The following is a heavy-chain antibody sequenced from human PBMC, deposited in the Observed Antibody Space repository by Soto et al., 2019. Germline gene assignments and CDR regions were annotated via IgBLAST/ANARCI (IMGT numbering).Heavy chain of an antibody. V-gene: IGHV3-48*04. Sequence: GGSLRLSCAASGFTFSSYSMNWVRQAPGKGLEWVSYISSSSSTIYYADSVKGRFTISRDNAKNSMYLQMNSLRAEGTAGYYCASSSLGVVVVAFHFDSWGKGALVTVSS. CDR3: ASSSLGVVVVAFHFDS. D-gene: IGHD2-15*01. CDR2: ISSSSSTI. CDR1: GFTFSSYS. J-gene: IGHJ4*02.